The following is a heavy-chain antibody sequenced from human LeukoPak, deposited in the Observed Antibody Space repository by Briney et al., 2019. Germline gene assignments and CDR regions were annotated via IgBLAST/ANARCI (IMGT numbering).Heavy chain of an antibody. D-gene: IGHD5-18*01. CDR3: ARDIQAMVTAVEVWFDP. CDR1: GYTFTGYY. Sequence: GASVKVSCKASGYTFTGYYMHWVRQAPGQGLEWMGWINPNSGGTNYAQKFQGRVTMTRDTSISTAYMELSRLRSDDTAVYYCARDIQAMVTAVEVWFDPWGQGTLVTVSS. CDR2: INPNSGGT. J-gene: IGHJ5*02. V-gene: IGHV1-2*02.